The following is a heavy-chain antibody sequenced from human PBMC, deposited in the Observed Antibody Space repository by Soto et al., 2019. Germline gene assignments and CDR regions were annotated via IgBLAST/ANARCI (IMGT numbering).Heavy chain of an antibody. D-gene: IGHD3-10*01. J-gene: IGHJ6*02. Sequence: SETLSLTCAVSGGSISSSNWWSWVRQPPGKGLEWIGEIYHSGSTNYNPSLKSRVTISVDKSKNQFSLKLSSVTAADTAVYYCARDRGGRPEIYYYGMDVWGQGTTVTVSS. CDR1: GGSISSSNW. CDR3: ARDRGGRPEIYYYGMDV. CDR2: IYHSGST. V-gene: IGHV4-4*02.